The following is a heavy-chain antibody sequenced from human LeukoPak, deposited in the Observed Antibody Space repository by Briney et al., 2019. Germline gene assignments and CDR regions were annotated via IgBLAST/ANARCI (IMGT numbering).Heavy chain of an antibody. CDR3: ARYYYGSGSNWFDP. D-gene: IGHD3-10*01. V-gene: IGHV4-61*01. J-gene: IGHJ5*02. CDR2: IYYSGST. Sequence: PSETLSLTCTVSGYSISSGYYWGWIRQPPGKGLEWIGYIYYSGSTNYNPSLKSRVTISVDTSKNQFSLKLSSVTAADTAVYYCARYYYGSGSNWFDPWGQGTLVTVSS. CDR1: GYSISSGYY.